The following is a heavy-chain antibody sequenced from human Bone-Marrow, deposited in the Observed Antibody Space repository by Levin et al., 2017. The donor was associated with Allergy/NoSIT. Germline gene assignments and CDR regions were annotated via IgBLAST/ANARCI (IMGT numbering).Heavy chain of an antibody. Sequence: SETLSLTCSVSGGSITNGVNYWSWIRQLPGTGLEWIGYISYSGSTYYNPFLRSRVTMSVDTSENQFSLKLSSVTAADTAVYYCARGPYSGGPYSGSHEYFQNWGRGTLVAVSS. CDR3: ARGPYSGGPYSGSHEYFQN. J-gene: IGHJ1*01. D-gene: IGHD1-26*01. CDR2: ISYSGST. V-gene: IGHV4-31*03. CDR1: GGSITNGVNY.